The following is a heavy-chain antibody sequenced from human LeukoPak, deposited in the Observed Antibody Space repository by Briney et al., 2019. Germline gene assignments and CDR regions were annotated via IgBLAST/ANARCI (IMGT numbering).Heavy chain of an antibody. J-gene: IGHJ6*03. CDR3: ARGGIPTGPYYCFYYMGV. Sequence: GGSLRLSCAASGFTFSRHVMQWVRQAPGKGLEWVAVISYDGNNRFYADSVKGRFTISRDNSRNTLYLQMNSLSGDDAAVYSCARGGIPTGPYYCFYYMGVWGKGTAVTVSS. D-gene: IGHD1-14*01. CDR2: ISYDGNNR. CDR1: GFTFSRHV. V-gene: IGHV3-30*01.